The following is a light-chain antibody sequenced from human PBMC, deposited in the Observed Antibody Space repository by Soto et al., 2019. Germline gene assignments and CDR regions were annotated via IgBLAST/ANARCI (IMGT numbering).Light chain of an antibody. CDR1: SSSIGAGYE. CDR3: SAFATSRAYV. V-gene: IGLV1-40*01. Sequence: QSVLTQPPSVPGAPGQRVTISCSGTSSSIGAGYEVHWYHQLPGTAPKLVVSGNGNRPSGVPDRLSASKSGNTASLTISGPQAEDEADYYCSAFATSRAYVFGIGTKVTVL. J-gene: IGLJ1*01. CDR2: GNG.